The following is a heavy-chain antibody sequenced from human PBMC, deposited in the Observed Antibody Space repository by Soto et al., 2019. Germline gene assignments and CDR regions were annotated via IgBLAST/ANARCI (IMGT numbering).Heavy chain of an antibody. CDR1: GYSFTSYG. J-gene: IGHJ4*02. Sequence: ASVKVSCKASGYSFTSYGINWVRQAPGQGLEWMGWISAYNGNTNYAQNLQGRVTMTTDTSTSTAYMELRSLRSDDTAVCYCARVDYDILTGYYATYFDYWGQGTLVTVSS. D-gene: IGHD3-9*01. CDR3: ARVDYDILTGYYATYFDY. V-gene: IGHV1-18*04. CDR2: ISAYNGNT.